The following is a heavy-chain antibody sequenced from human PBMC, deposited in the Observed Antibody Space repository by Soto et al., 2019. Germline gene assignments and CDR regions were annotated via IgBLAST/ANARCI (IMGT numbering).Heavy chain of an antibody. D-gene: IGHD2-15*01. CDR1: GYTLTELS. J-gene: IGHJ4*02. Sequence: ASVKVSCKVSGYTLTELSMHWVRQAPGKGLEWMGGFDPEDGETIYAQKFQGRVTMTEDTSTDTAYMELSSLRSEDTAVYYCATQYCSGGSCYSFYFDYWGQGTLVTVSS. CDR3: ATQYCSGGSCYSFYFDY. CDR2: FDPEDGET. V-gene: IGHV1-24*01.